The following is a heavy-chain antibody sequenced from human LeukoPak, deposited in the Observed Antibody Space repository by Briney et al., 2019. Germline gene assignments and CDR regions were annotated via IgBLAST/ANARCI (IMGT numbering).Heavy chain of an antibody. CDR1: GFTFSYYS. CDR3: AAYSYGQTDAFDI. D-gene: IGHD5-18*01. J-gene: IGHJ3*02. CDR2: ITSSSSYI. V-gene: IGHV3-21*01. Sequence: GGSLRLSCAASGFTFSYYSMNWVRQAPGKGLEWVSSITSSSSYIYYADSVKGRFTISRDNAKNSLYLQMNSLRTEDTAVYHCAAYSYGQTDAFDIWGQGTMVTVSS.